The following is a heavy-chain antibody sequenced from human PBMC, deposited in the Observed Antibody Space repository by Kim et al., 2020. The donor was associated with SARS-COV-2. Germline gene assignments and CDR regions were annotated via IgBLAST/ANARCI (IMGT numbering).Heavy chain of an antibody. D-gene: IGHD2-8*01. CDR3: ARVGPIIEDIVLMVYAIDWYFDL. V-gene: IGHV3-7*01. CDR1: GFTFSSYW. J-gene: IGHJ2*01. CDR2: IKQDGSEK. Sequence: GGSLRLSCAASGFTFSSYWMSWVRQAPGKGLEWVANIKQDGSEKYYVDSVKGRFTISRDNAKNSLYLQMNSLRAEDTAVYYCARVGPIIEDIVLMVYAIDWYFDLGPWHPGHCLL.